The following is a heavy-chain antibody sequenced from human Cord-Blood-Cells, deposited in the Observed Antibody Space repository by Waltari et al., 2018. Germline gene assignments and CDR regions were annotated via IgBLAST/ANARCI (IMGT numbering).Heavy chain of an antibody. V-gene: IGHV4-34*01. Sequence: QVQLQQWGAGLLKLSETPSLTVAVYGGSFSGYYWSWIRQPPGKGLEWIGEINHSGSTNYNPSLKSRVTISVDTSKNQFSLKLSSVTAADTAVYYCATLLTGDSNFDYWGQGTLVTVSS. D-gene: IGHD7-27*01. J-gene: IGHJ4*02. CDR3: ATLLTGDSNFDY. CDR1: GGSFSGYY. CDR2: INHSGST.